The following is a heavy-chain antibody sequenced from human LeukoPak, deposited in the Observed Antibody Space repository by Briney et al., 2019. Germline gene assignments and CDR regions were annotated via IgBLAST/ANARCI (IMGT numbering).Heavy chain of an antibody. V-gene: IGHV4-61*02. CDR3: ARRTTGTHADAFDI. CDR1: GGSINRGSYY. Sequence: SETLSLTCTVSGGSINRGSYYWSWMRQPAGKGLEWIGRIYTSEGTTYNPSLKSRVTISVDTSKNQFSLKLSSVTATATAVYYCARRTTGTHADAFDIWGQGTKVTVSS. D-gene: IGHD1-1*01. CDR2: IYTSEGT. J-gene: IGHJ3*02.